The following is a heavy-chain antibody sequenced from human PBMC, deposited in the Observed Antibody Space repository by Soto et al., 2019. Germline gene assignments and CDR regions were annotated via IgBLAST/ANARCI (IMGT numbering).Heavy chain of an antibody. D-gene: IGHD2-2*01. Sequence: QVQLVQSGAEVKKPGASVKVSCKASGYTFTSYAMHWVRQAPGQRLEWMGWINAGNGNTKYSQKFQGRVTITRDTSASTAYMELSSLRSEDTAVYYCARDRMPEDAFDIWGQGTMVTVSS. J-gene: IGHJ3*02. V-gene: IGHV1-3*01. CDR1: GYTFTSYA. CDR3: ARDRMPEDAFDI. CDR2: INAGNGNT.